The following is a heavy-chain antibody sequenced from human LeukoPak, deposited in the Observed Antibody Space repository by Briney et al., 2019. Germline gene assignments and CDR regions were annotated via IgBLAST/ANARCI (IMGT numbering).Heavy chain of an antibody. J-gene: IGHJ4*02. CDR3: AKGPTDSCWEKLHD. Sequence: SETLSLTCTVSGDSVYTSAYYWGWIRQSPGKAPEWIGDIFYTGKTNYNPSLKRRVSMSIDMSKNQFSLRLTSVTAADTAVYYCAKGPTDSCWEKLHDWGQGTLVTVSS. CDR2: IFYTGKT. CDR1: GDSVYTSAYY. V-gene: IGHV4-39*07. D-gene: IGHD1-26*01.